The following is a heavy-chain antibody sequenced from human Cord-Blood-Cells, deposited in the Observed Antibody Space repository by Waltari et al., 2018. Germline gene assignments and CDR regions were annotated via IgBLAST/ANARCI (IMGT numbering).Heavy chain of an antibody. V-gene: IGHV1-46*01. J-gene: IGHJ6*02. CDR3: AREVAAAGEGYYYYGMDV. CDR2: INPSGGST. CDR1: GYTFTSYY. D-gene: IGHD6-13*01. Sequence: QVQLVQSGAEVKKPGASVKVSCQASGYTFTSYYMHWVRPAPGQGLEWMGIINPSGGSTSYAKKFQGRVTMTRDTSTSTVYMELSSLRSEDTAVYYCAREVAAAGEGYYYYGMDVWGQGTTVTVSS.